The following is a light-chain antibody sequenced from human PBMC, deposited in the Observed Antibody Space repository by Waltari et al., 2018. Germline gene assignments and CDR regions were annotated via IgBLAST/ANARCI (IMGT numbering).Light chain of an antibody. V-gene: IGKV3-15*01. CDR1: QSVRSN. CDR2: GTS. Sequence: EKVMTQSPATLSVSPGERATLSCRASQSVRSNLAWYQHKPGQAPRRLIYGTSTRATGNPARFSGSGSGTEFTLTITSLQSEEFAVYYCQQYNNWPVTFGQGTKVEVK. J-gene: IGKJ1*01. CDR3: QQYNNWPVT.